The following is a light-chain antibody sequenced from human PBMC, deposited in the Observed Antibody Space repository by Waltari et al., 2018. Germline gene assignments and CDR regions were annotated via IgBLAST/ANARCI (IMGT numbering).Light chain of an antibody. CDR3: LLSFRSGWV. J-gene: IGLJ3*02. Sequence: QAVVTQEPSLTVSPRETVTLTCASSSGPAIDVRFPYCPHQRPGQAPRTLIYDTSIKNMCTPARFSGSLIGGRAVLTLSGAQPEDEADYYCLLSFRSGWVFGGGTRLIV. V-gene: IGLV7-46*01. CDR1: SGPAIDVRF. CDR2: DTS.